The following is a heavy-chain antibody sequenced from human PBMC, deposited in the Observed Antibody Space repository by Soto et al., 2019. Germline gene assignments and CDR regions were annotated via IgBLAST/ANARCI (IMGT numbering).Heavy chain of an antibody. CDR1: GFTFSSHT. D-gene: IGHD3-3*01. Sequence: QVHLVESGGGVVQPGGSLRLSCVASGFTFSSHTMHWVRQAPGKGLEWVTFIYPDGNGKYYPDSVKGRFTTSRDNSKNTSYLQMNSLRVEDTAVYYCARDDLLWSDCDLAYWGQGAPVTVAS. CDR3: ARDDLLWSDCDLAY. CDR2: IYPDGNGK. J-gene: IGHJ4*02. V-gene: IGHV3-30-3*01.